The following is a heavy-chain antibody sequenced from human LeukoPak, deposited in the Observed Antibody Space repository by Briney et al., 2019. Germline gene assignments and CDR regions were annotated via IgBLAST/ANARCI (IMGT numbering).Heavy chain of an antibody. J-gene: IGHJ5*02. CDR1: GGSISSYY. V-gene: IGHV4-59*01. CDR3: ARGGSYYASGSYLAS. D-gene: IGHD3-10*01. Sequence: SETLSLTCAVSGGSISSYYWSWTRQPPGKGLEWIGYIYYSGSTNYNPSLKSRVTISVDTSKNQFSLKLSSVTAADTAVYYCARGGSYYASGSYLASWGQGTLVTVSS. CDR2: IYYSGST.